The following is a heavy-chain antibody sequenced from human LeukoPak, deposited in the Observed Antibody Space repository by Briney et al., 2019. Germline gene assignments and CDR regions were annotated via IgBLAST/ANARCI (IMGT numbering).Heavy chain of an antibody. J-gene: IGHJ3*02. V-gene: IGHV1-46*01. Sequence: ASVKVSCKASGYTFTSFYMHWVRLAPGQGLEWMGIINPSGGRTSYAQKFQDRVTVTRDKSTSTLYMELRSLRSEDTAEYYCGKRGGAASGASDIWGQGTMVTASS. CDR2: INPSGGRT. CDR3: GKRGGAASGASDI. CDR1: GYTFTSFY. D-gene: IGHD6-13*01.